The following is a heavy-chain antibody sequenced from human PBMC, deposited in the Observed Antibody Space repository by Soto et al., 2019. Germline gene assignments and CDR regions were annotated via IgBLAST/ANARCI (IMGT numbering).Heavy chain of an antibody. V-gene: IGHV3-33*01. CDR2: IWYEGSNK. J-gene: IGHJ4*02. D-gene: IGHD3-16*01. CDR3: ARDGGAYADDYYFDS. Sequence: QVQLVESGGGVVQPGRSLSLSCAASGFTFSSYGMHWVRQAPGKGLEWVEVIWYEGSNKYYADSVKGRFTNSRDNSKNTLYLQMNSLRAENTAVYYCARDGGAYADDYYFDSCGQGTLVTVSS. CDR1: GFTFSSYG.